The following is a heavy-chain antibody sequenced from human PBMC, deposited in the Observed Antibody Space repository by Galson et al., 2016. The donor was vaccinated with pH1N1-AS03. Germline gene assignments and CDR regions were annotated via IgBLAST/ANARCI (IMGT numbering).Heavy chain of an antibody. J-gene: IGHJ5*01. Sequence: SLRLSCAASGFTFSNYVMSWVRQAPGKGLEWVSCISGSGGIANHADSVKGRLTTSRDNSKNTRYLQINNLRAEDTAVYYCGKGGYSTSPPAVDSWGHGTLVTVSS. D-gene: IGHD6-6*01. CDR1: GFTFSNYV. CDR3: GKGGYSTSPPAVDS. V-gene: IGHV3-23*01. CDR2: ISGSGGIA.